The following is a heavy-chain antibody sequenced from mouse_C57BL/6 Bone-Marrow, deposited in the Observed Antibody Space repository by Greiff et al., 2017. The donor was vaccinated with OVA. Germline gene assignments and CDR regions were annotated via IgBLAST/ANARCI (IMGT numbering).Heavy chain of an antibody. J-gene: IGHJ4*01. CDR1: GYTFTSYG. CDR3: YYGSSLYAMDY. Sequence: LQESGAELARPGASVKLSCKASGYTFTSYGISWVKQRTGQGLEWIGEIYPRSGNTYYNEKFKGKATLTADKSSSTAYMELRSLTSEDSAVYFCYYGSSLYAMDYWGQGTSVTVSS. D-gene: IGHD1-1*01. CDR2: IYPRSGNT. V-gene: IGHV1-81*01.